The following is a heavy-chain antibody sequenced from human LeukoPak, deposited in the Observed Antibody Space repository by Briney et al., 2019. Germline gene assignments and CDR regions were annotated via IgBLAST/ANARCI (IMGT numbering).Heavy chain of an antibody. Sequence: PSETLSLTCTVSGGSVSSGTYYWSWIRQPPGKGLEWIGYVYYTGSTNYNPSLKSRLTISVDTSKNQFSLKLSSVTAADTAVYYCARGAVRGVATITMATYYYYYMDVWGKGTTVTVSS. CDR1: GGSVSSGTYY. CDR3: ARGAVRGVATITMATYYYYYMDV. V-gene: IGHV4-61*01. D-gene: IGHD5-12*01. CDR2: VYYTGST. J-gene: IGHJ6*03.